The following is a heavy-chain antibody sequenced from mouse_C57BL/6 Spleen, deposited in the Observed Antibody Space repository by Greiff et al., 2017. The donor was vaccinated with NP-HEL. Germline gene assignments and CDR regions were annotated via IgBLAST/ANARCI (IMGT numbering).Heavy chain of an antibody. D-gene: IGHD2-3*01. J-gene: IGHJ2*01. Sequence: EVKLVESGPGLVKPSQSLSLTCSVTGYSITSGYYWNWIRQFPGNKLEWMGYISYDGSNNYNPSLKNRISITRDTSKNQFFLKLNSVTTEDTATYYCARGGYDGYLWGQGTTLTVSS. CDR1: GYSITSGYY. CDR3: ARGGYDGYL. V-gene: IGHV3-6*01. CDR2: ISYDGSN.